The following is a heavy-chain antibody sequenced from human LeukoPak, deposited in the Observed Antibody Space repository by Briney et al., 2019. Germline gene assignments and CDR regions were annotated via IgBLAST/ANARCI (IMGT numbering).Heavy chain of an antibody. CDR3: ATNYDFRVALDY. CDR1: GFTFSSYG. Sequence: GRSLRLSCAASGFTFSSYGMHWVRQAPGKGLEWVAVISYDGSNKYYADSVKGRFTISRDNSKNTLYLQMNSLRAEDTAVYYCATNYDFRVALDYWGQGTLVTVSS. D-gene: IGHD3-3*01. J-gene: IGHJ4*02. V-gene: IGHV3-30*03. CDR2: ISYDGSNK.